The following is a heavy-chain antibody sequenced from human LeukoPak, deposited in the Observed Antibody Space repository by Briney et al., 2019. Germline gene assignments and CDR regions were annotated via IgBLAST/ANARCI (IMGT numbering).Heavy chain of an antibody. D-gene: IGHD5-18*01. CDR1: GGSISSHY. CDR3: ARGGRSYDSHGKFDP. Sequence: PSETLSLTCTVSGGSISSHYWSWVRQPAGKGLEWIGRIYSSGSSNYNPSLKSRVTMSVDTSRKQLSLQVGSVTAADTAVYYCARGGRSYDSHGKFDPWGQGTLVTVSS. J-gene: IGHJ5*02. V-gene: IGHV4-4*07. CDR2: IYSSGSS.